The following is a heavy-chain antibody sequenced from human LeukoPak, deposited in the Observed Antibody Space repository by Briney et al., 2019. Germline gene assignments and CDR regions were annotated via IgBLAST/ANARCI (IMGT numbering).Heavy chain of an antibody. Sequence: GGSLRLSCAASGFTFSSYAMHWVRQAPGKGLEWVAVISYDGSNKYYADSVKGRFTISRDNSKNTLYLQMNSLRAEATAVYYCARGPYGMDVWGQGTTVTVSS. CDR3: ARGPYGMDV. J-gene: IGHJ6*02. CDR2: ISYDGSNK. CDR1: GFTFSSYA. V-gene: IGHV3-30-3*01.